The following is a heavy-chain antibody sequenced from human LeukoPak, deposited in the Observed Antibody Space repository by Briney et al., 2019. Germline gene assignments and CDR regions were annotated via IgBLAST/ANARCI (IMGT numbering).Heavy chain of an antibody. V-gene: IGHV3-23*01. D-gene: IGHD3-9*01. CDR3: AKESHMLIGYYTDYFDY. Sequence: GGSLRLSCAASGFTFTSSAMSWVRQAPGNGLEWVSAISGSGHTTYYADSVKGRFTVSRDNSKNTLYLQMNSLRAEDAAVYFCAKESHMLIGYYTDYFDYWGQGTLVTVSS. CDR2: ISGSGHTT. CDR1: GFTFTSSA. J-gene: IGHJ4*02.